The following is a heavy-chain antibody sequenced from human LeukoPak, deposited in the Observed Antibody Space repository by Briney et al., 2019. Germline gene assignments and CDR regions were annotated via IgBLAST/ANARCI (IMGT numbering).Heavy chain of an antibody. D-gene: IGHD6-13*01. Sequence: SETLSLTCTVSGGSISSGSYYWSWIRQPAGKGLDWIGRIYTSGSTNYNPSLKSRVTISVDTSKNQFSLKLSSVTAADTAVYYCARVPGIAAAGDYCFDYWGQGTLVTVSS. CDR3: ARVPGIAAAGDYCFDY. CDR2: IYTSGST. J-gene: IGHJ4*02. CDR1: GGSISSGSYY. V-gene: IGHV4-61*02.